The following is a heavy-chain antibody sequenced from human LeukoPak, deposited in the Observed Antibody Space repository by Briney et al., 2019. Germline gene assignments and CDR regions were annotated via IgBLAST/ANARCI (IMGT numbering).Heavy chain of an antibody. CDR1: GGTFSSYA. CDR3: ARGGSSSLGSFDY. D-gene: IGHD6-13*01. Sequence: EASVKVSCKASGGTFSSYAISWVRQAPGQGLEWMGGIIPIFGTANYAQKFQGRVTITADESTSTAYIELSSLRSEDTAVYYCARGGSSSLGSFDYWGQGTLVTVSS. CDR2: IIPIFGTA. V-gene: IGHV1-69*13. J-gene: IGHJ4*02.